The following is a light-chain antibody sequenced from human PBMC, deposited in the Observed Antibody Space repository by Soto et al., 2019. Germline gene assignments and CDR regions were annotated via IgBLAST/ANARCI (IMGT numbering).Light chain of an antibody. J-gene: IGLJ2*01. V-gene: IGLV2-14*01. CDR3: SSYTTSNTVI. CDR1: SSDVGGYNS. Sequence: QSALTQPASVSGSPGQSITISCAGSSSDVGGYNSVSWCQQHPGKAPKVMIYDVSNRPSGVSNRFSGSKSGNTASLTISGLQAEDEADYYCSSYTTSNTVIIGGGTKLTVL. CDR2: DVS.